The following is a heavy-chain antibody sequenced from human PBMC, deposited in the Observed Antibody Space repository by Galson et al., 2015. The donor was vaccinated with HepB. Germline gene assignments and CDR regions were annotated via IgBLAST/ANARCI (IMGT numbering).Heavy chain of an antibody. V-gene: IGHV1-18*04. CDR3: AREGSGDIVVVPAAPGYYYGMDV. Sequence: SVKVSCKASGYTFTSYGISWVRQAPGQGLEWMGWISAYSGNTNYAQKLQGRVTMTTDTSTSTAYMELRSLRSDDTAVYYCAREGSGDIVVVPAAPGYYYGMDVWGQGTTVTVPS. CDR1: GYTFTSYG. D-gene: IGHD2-2*01. CDR2: ISAYSGNT. J-gene: IGHJ6*02.